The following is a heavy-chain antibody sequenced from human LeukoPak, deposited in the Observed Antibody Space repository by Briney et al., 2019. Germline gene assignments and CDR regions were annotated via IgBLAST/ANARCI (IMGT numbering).Heavy chain of an antibody. J-gene: IGHJ5*02. V-gene: IGHV1-18*01. CDR3: ARGAWGFGRYNANGGWFDP. Sequence: ASVKVSCKASGYTFTSYGISWVRQAPGQGLEWMGWISAYNGNTHYAQKLQGRVTMTTDTSTSTAYMELRSLRSDDTAVYYCARGAWGFGRYNANGGWFDPWGQGTLVTVSS. D-gene: IGHD3-10*01. CDR2: ISAYNGNT. CDR1: GYTFTSYG.